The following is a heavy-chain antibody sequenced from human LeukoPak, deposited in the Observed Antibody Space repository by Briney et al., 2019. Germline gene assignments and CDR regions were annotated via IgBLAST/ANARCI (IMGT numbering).Heavy chain of an antibody. D-gene: IGHD2/OR15-2a*01. J-gene: IGHJ4*02. CDR1: GNYW. CDR3: VSFYETY. CDR2: INSDGSWT. V-gene: IGHV3-74*01. Sequence: GGSLRLSCAASGNYWMHWVRQAPGKGLVWVSHINSDGSWTSYADSVKGRFSISKDNAKNTVYLQMNNLRAEDTAVYYCVSFYETYWGRGTLVTVSS.